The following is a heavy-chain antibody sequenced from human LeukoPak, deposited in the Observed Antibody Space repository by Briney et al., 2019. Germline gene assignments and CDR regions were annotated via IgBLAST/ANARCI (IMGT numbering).Heavy chain of an antibody. D-gene: IGHD6-13*01. J-gene: IGHJ4*02. CDR3: AREHSSSWFLFH. CDR2: INPSGGST. CDR1: GYTFTIYY. Sequence: ASVKVSCKASGYTFTIYYMHWVRQAPGQGLEWMGIINPSGGSTSYAQKFQGRVTMTRDMSTSTVYMELSSLRSEDTAVYYCAREHSSSWFLFHWGKGTLVTVSS. V-gene: IGHV1-46*01.